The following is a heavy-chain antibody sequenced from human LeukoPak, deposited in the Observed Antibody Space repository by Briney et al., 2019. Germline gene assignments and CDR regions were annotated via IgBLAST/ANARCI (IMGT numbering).Heavy chain of an antibody. Sequence: GASVKVSCKASGYTFTSYGSSWGRQAPGQGLEWMGWISAYNGNTNYAQKLQGRVTMTTDTSTSTAYMELRSLRSDDTAVYYCARDHRGWFGELFGFDYWGQGTLVTVSS. CDR3: ARDHRGWFGELFGFDY. J-gene: IGHJ4*02. V-gene: IGHV1-18*01. CDR2: ISAYNGNT. CDR1: GYTFTSYG. D-gene: IGHD3-10*01.